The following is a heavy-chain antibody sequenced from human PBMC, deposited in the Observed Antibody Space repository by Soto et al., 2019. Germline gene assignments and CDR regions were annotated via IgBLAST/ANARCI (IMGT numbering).Heavy chain of an antibody. CDR1: GFTFTNYW. V-gene: IGHV3-7*01. CDR2: IKHLESEK. D-gene: IGHD1-1*01. Sequence: EVQLVESGGGLVQPGGSLRLSCAASGFTFTNYWRNWVRQPPGKGLEWVANIKHLESEKFYVGSVRGRFTISRDNAKNSVYLQMDSLRAEDTAVYYCARHAYNFLTFDSWGQGTLVTVSS. J-gene: IGHJ4*02. CDR3: ARHAYNFLTFDS.